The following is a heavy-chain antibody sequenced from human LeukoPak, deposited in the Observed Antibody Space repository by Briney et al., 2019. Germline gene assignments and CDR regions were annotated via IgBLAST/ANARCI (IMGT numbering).Heavy chain of an antibody. J-gene: IGHJ4*02. V-gene: IGHV1-18*01. CDR1: GYTFTSYG. CDR2: ISAYNGNT. Sequence: GASVEVSCKASGYTFTSYGISWVRQAPGQGLEWMGWISAYNGNTNYAQKLQGRVTMTTDTSTSTAYIELRSLRSDDTAVYYCARSEGLLPYFDYWGQGTLVTVSS. CDR3: ARSEGLLPYFDY. D-gene: IGHD3-3*01.